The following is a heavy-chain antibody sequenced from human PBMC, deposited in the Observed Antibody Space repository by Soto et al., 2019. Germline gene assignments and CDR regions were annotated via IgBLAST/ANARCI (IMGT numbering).Heavy chain of an antibody. CDR3: ARDPAKIDFGSGYYTGIITTRQVNYYYGMDV. D-gene: IGHD3-3*01. CDR1: GYTFTSYG. Sequence: GASVKVSCKASGYTFTSYGISWVRQAPGQGLEWMGWISAYNGNTNYAQKLQGRVTMTTDTSTSTAYMELRSLRSDDTAVYYCARDPAKIDFGSGYYTGIITTRQVNYYYGMDVWGQGTTVTVSS. CDR2: ISAYNGNT. J-gene: IGHJ6*02. V-gene: IGHV1-18*01.